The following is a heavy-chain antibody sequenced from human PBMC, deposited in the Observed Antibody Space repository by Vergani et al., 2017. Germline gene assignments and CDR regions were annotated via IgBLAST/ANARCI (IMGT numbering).Heavy chain of an antibody. D-gene: IGHD2-2*01. CDR1: GFPFSTYG. CDR2: IQKDGIDK. V-gene: IGHV3-30*02. J-gene: IGHJ6*03. CDR3: ATEPEGSSTRYYYYYMDV. Sequence: QVQLVESGGGVVQPGESLRLSCAASGFPFSTYGMHWVRQAPGKGLEWVAFIQKDGIDKFYADSVRGRFTISRDISKNTLYLEMNSLSAEDTAVYYCATEPEGSSTRYYYYYMDVWGKGTTVTVSS.